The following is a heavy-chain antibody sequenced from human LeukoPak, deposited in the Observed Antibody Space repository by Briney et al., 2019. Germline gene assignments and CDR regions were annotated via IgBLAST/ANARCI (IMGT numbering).Heavy chain of an antibody. V-gene: IGHV3-15*01. CDR1: GFTFSSAW. D-gene: IGHD3-10*01. J-gene: IGHJ6*02. Sequence: GGSLRLSCAASGFTFSSAWMSWVRQAPGKGLEWVGRIKSKTDGGTTDYAAPVKGRFTISRDDSKNTLYLQMNSLKTEDTAVYYCTFVLLWFGELLPYGMDVWGQGTTVTVSS. CDR2: IKSKTDGGTT. CDR3: TFVLLWFGELLPYGMDV.